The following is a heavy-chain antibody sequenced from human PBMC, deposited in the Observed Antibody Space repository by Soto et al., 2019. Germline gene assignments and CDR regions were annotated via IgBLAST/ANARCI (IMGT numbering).Heavy chain of an antibody. J-gene: IGHJ3*02. D-gene: IGHD6-13*01. V-gene: IGHV1-69*06. CDR1: GGTFSSYA. CDR3: ARGSSWYLGASDI. Sequence: SVKVSCKASGGTFSSYAISWVRQAPGQGLEWMGGIIPIFGTANYAQKFQGRVTITADKSTSTAYMELSSLRSEDTPVYYCARGSSWYLGASDIWGQGTMLTVSS. CDR2: IIPIFGTA.